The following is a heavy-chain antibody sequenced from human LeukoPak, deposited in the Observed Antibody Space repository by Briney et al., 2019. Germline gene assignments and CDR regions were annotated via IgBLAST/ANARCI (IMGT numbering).Heavy chain of an antibody. V-gene: IGHV3-7*01. J-gene: IGHJ5*02. Sequence: GGSLRLSXAASGFTFSSYWMSWVRQAPGKGLEWVANIKQDGSEKYYVDSVKGRFTISRDNAKNSLYLQMNSLRAEDTAVYYCARARVVVNRYNWFDPWGQGTLVTVSS. D-gene: IGHD3-22*01. CDR2: IKQDGSEK. CDR1: GFTFSSYW. CDR3: ARARVVVNRYNWFDP.